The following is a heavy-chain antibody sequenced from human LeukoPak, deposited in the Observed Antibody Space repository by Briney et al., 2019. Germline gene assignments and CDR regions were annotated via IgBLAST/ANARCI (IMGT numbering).Heavy chain of an antibody. CDR1: GLTFSSYG. Sequence: GGSLRLSCAASGLTFSSYGLSWVRQAPAKGLEWVSSSTGSGGTTHADSVRGRFAISRDNSKSTLYLQMNSLRVEDTAVYYCAKNVLGSGSYSWYFDLWGRGTLVTVSS. D-gene: IGHD1-26*01. CDR3: AKNVLGSGSYSWYFDL. V-gene: IGHV3-23*01. CDR2: STGSGGTT. J-gene: IGHJ2*01.